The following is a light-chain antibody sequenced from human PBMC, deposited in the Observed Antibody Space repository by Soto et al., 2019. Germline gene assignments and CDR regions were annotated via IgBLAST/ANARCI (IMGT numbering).Light chain of an antibody. CDR3: QVWDSSSDHVV. V-gene: IGLV3-21*01. J-gene: IGLJ2*01. CDR1: NIGSKS. CDR2: YDS. Sequence: SYELTQPPSVSVAPGKTARLTCGGNNIGSKSVHWYQQKPGQAPVLVIYYDSDRPSGIPERFSGSNSGNTATLTISRVEAGYEADYYCQVWDSSSDHVVFGGGTKLTVL.